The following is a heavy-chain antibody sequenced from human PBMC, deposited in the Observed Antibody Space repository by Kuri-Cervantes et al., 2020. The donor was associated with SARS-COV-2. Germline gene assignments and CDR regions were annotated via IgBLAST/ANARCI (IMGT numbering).Heavy chain of an antibody. CDR3: VRIRAATVIADY. Sequence: SGPTLVKPTQTLTLTCTFSGFSLTTSGMCVAWIRQPPGKALEWLARIDWDDDKYYKTSLNTRLSISKDTSKDQVVLTMTNMDPVDTATCYCVRIRAATVIADYWGQGTLGTVSS. D-gene: IGHD4-11*01. J-gene: IGHJ4*02. CDR2: IDWDDDK. CDR1: GFSLTTSGMC. V-gene: IGHV2-70*11.